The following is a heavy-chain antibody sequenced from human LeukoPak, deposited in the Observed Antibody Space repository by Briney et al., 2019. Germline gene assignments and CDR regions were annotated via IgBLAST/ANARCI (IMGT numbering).Heavy chain of an antibody. CDR2: ISSSSSYI. V-gene: IGHV3-21*01. Sequence: PGGSLRLSCAASGFTFSSDSMNWVRQAPGKGLEWVSSISSSSSYIYYADSVKGRFTISRDNAKNSLYLQMNSLRAEDTAVYYCARDEGYCSGGSCYSDATHYWGQGTLVTVSS. CDR1: GFTFSSDS. CDR3: ARDEGYCSGGSCYSDATHY. D-gene: IGHD2-15*01. J-gene: IGHJ4*02.